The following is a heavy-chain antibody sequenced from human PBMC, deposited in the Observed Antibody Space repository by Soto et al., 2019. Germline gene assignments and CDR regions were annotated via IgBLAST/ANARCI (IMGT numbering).Heavy chain of an antibody. Sequence: QVQLQESGPGLVKPSETLSLTCTVSGGSISSYYWSWIRQPPGKGLEWIGYIYYSGSTNYNPSLKSRVTISVDTSKNQFALKLSSVTAADTAVYYCARGLLECYQVYYYFYMDVWGKGTTVTVSS. J-gene: IGHJ6*03. V-gene: IGHV4-59*01. CDR1: GGSISSYY. CDR2: IYYSGST. D-gene: IGHD3-3*01. CDR3: ARGLLECYQVYYYFYMDV.